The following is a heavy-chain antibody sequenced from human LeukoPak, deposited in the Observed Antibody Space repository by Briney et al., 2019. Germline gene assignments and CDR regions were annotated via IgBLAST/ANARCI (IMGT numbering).Heavy chain of an antibody. CDR3: AFGVDDLNWFDP. D-gene: IGHD2-8*01. V-gene: IGHV1-69*13. J-gene: IGHJ5*02. Sequence: SVKVSCKASGGTFSSYAISWVRQAPGQGLEWMGGIIPIFGTANYAQKFQGRVTITADESTSTAYMELSSLRSEDTAVYYCAFGVDDLNWFDPWGQGTLVIVSS. CDR1: GGTFSSYA. CDR2: IIPIFGTA.